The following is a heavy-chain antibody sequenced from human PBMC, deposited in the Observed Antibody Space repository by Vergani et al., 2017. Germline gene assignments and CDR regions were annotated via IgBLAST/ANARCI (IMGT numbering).Heavy chain of an antibody. Sequence: EVQLVESGGGLVQPGGSLRLSCAASGFTVSSNYMSWVRQAPGKGLEWVSVISGSGGSTYYADSVKGRFTISRDNSKNTLYLQMNSLKTEDTAVYYCTAGNPDTFDYWGQGTLVTVSS. CDR1: GFTVSSNY. V-gene: IGHV3-23*04. J-gene: IGHJ4*02. CDR3: TAGNPDTFDY. D-gene: IGHD4-23*01. CDR2: ISGSGGST.